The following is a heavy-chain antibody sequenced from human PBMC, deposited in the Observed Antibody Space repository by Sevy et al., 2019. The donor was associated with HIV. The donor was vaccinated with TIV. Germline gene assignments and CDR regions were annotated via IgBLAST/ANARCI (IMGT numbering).Heavy chain of an antibody. CDR2: ISYDGSNK. CDR3: AREEGAYSYGLDY. D-gene: IGHD5-18*01. V-gene: IGHV3-30-3*01. Sequence: GGSLRLSCAASGFTFSSYAMHWVRQAPGKGLEWVALISYDGSNKYYADSVKGRFTISRDNSKNTLYLQMNSLRAEDTAVYYCAREEGAYSYGLDYWGQGTLVTVSS. CDR1: GFTFSSYA. J-gene: IGHJ4*02.